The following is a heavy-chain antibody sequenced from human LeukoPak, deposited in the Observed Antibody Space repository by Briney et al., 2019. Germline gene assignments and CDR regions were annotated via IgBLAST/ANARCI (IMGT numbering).Heavy chain of an antibody. Sequence: SGGSLRLSCAASGFTFSSYGMHWVRQAPGKGLEWVAVISYDGSNKYYADSVKGRFTISRDNSKNTLYLQMNSLRAEDTAAYYCAKDVGYYYGSGSYGGDQPEWYYYYYGMDVWGQGTTVTVSS. CDR3: AKDVGYYYGSGSYGGDQPEWYYYYYGMDV. CDR1: GFTFSSYG. V-gene: IGHV3-30*18. CDR2: ISYDGSNK. J-gene: IGHJ6*02. D-gene: IGHD3-10*01.